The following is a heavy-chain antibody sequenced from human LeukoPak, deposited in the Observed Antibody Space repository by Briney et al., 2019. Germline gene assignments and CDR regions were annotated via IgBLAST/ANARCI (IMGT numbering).Heavy chain of an antibody. V-gene: IGHV7-4-1*02. D-gene: IGHD1-14*01. CDR3: ARVKVSGAFDI. CDR2: INTNTGNP. CDR1: GYTFTTYP. Sequence: ASVKVSCKASGYTFTTYPMNWVRQAPGQGLEWMGWINTNTGNPTYAQGFTGRFVFSLDTSVSTAYLQISSLKPEDMAVYYCARVKVSGAFDIWGQGTMVTVSS. J-gene: IGHJ3*02.